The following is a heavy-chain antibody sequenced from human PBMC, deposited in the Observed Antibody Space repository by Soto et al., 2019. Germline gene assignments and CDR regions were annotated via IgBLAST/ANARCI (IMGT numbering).Heavy chain of an antibody. Sequence: SETLSLTCTVSGGSISSYYWSWIRQPPGKGLEWIGYIYYSGSTNYNPSLKSRVTISVDTSKNQFSLKLSTLTAADTAVYYCASYYCGGDRYRPLAEYFQHWGQGTLVTVSS. D-gene: IGHD2-21*02. CDR1: GGSISSYY. CDR3: ASYYCGGDRYRPLAEYFQH. J-gene: IGHJ1*01. V-gene: IGHV4-59*01. CDR2: IYYSGST.